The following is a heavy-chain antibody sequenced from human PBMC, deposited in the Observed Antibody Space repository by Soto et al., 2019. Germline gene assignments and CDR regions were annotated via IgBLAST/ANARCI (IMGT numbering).Heavy chain of an antibody. Sequence: GESLKVSCKCSGYTFSTYWIAWVRQMPGEGLEWMGIINPADSDTRYSPSFQGRVTISADRSTTTAYLHCSSLKASDTAIYYCARHLGGSSGWPYFDYWGQGTLVTVSS. D-gene: IGHD6-19*01. CDR3: ARHLGGSSGWPYFDY. CDR1: GYTFSTYW. J-gene: IGHJ4*02. V-gene: IGHV5-51*01. CDR2: INPADSDT.